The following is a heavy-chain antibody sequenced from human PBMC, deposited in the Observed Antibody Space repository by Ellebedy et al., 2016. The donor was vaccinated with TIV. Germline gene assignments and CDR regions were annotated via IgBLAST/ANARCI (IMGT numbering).Heavy chain of an antibody. CDR1: GYIFTDYY. D-gene: IGHD3-10*01. J-gene: IGHJ6*02. CDR3: ARDPFGKYIRENYYYYGMDV. V-gene: IGHV1-2*02. Sequence: AASVKVSCKASGYIFTDYYIHWVRQAPGQGLEWMGWVTLSSGATNYARTFQGRVTMTRDTSINTAYMELSGLRPDDTAVYYCARDPFGKYIRENYYYYGMDVWGLGTTVTVSS. CDR2: VTLSSGAT.